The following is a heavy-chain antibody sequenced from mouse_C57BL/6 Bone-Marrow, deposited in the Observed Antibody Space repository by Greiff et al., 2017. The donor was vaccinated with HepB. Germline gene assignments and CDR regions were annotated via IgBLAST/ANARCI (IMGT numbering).Heavy chain of an antibody. J-gene: IGHJ4*01. Sequence: EVQLVESGGGLVKPGGSLKLSCAASGFTFSSYAMSWVRQTPEKRLEWVATISDGGSYTYYPDNVKGRFTISRDNAKNNLYLQMSHLKSEDTAMYYCARERGVRLRDYYAMDYWGQGTSVTVSS. D-gene: IGHD2-14*01. CDR2: ISDGGSYT. CDR3: ARERGVRLRDYYAMDY. CDR1: GFTFSSYA. V-gene: IGHV5-4*01.